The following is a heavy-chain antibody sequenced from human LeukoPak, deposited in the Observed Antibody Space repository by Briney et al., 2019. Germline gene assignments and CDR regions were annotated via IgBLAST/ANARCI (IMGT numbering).Heavy chain of an antibody. J-gene: IGHJ2*01. CDR1: GFTFRSYA. CDR2: LHSGGHT. Sequence: GGSLRLSCAASGFTFRSYAMSWVRQVPGKGLEWVSALHSGGHTFYADSVRGRFIISRDISKNTLHLQMNDLGAEDTALYYCVRGLSGVSSWYFDLWGRGTLVSVSS. CDR3: VRGLSGVSSWYFDL. D-gene: IGHD7-27*01. V-gene: IGHV3-23*01.